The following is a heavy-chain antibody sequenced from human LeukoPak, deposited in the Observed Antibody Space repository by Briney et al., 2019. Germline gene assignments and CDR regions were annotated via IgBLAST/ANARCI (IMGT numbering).Heavy chain of an antibody. V-gene: IGHV3-21*01. CDR2: ISSDSFYI. D-gene: IGHD2-15*01. Sequence: PGGSLRLSCAASGFTFSTYSMIWVRQTPGKGLEWVSAISSDSFYIYFADSVRGRFTISRDNAKNSLYLQMNSLRAEDTAVYYCARRKYDCSGGSCYGFPFDIWGQGTMVTVSS. CDR1: GFTFSTYS. J-gene: IGHJ3*02. CDR3: ARRKYDCSGGSCYGFPFDI.